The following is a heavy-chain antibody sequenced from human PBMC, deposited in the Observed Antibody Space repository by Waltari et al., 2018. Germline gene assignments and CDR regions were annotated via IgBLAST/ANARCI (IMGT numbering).Heavy chain of an antibody. CDR1: GYSLSSGYY. Sequence: QVQLQASGPGLVKPSETLSLTCAVSGYSLSSGYYWGWIRQPPGKGLEWIGSIYHSGSTYYNPSLKSRVTISVDTSKNQFSLKLSSVTAADTAVYYCAKGRGPAGDYWGQGTLVTVSS. J-gene: IGHJ4*02. CDR3: AKGRGPAGDY. D-gene: IGHD1-1*01. V-gene: IGHV4-38-2*01. CDR2: IYHSGST.